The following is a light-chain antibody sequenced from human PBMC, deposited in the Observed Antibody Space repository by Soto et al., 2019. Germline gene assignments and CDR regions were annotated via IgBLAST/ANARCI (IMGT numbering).Light chain of an antibody. V-gene: IGKV3-11*01. CDR1: QRVSSY. J-gene: IGKJ4*01. Sequence: EIVLTQSPATLSSSPGERATLSCRASQRVSSYLGWYQQRPGQAPRLLIYGASNRSTGIPARFSGSGSGTDFTLTISSLEPEDFAVYYCQQRSNWPLTFGGGTKVEIK. CDR3: QQRSNWPLT. CDR2: GAS.